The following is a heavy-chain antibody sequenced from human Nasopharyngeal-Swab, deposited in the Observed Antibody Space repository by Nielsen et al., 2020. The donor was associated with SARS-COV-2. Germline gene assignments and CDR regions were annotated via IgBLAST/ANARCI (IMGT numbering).Heavy chain of an antibody. Sequence: SVKVSCKASGGTFSSYAISWVRQAPGQGLEWMGGITPIFGTANYAQKFQGRVTITADKSTSTAYMELSSLRSEDTAVYYCASGHLVVVVAATNYYYGMDVWGQGTTVTVSS. CDR1: GGTFSSYA. J-gene: IGHJ6*02. CDR3: ASGHLVVVVAATNYYYGMDV. D-gene: IGHD2-15*01. CDR2: ITPIFGTA. V-gene: IGHV1-69*06.